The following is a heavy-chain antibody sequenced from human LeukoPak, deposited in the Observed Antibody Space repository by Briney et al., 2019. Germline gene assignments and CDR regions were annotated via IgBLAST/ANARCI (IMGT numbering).Heavy chain of an antibody. CDR2: IYHSGST. V-gene: IGHV4-38-2*02. D-gene: IGHD3-10*01. J-gene: IGHJ6*03. CDR1: GYSISSGYN. CDR3: ARDRPGSYYYYYYYMDV. Sequence: SETLSLTCTVSGYSISSGYNWGWIRQPPGKGLEWIGNIYHSGSTYYNPSLKSRVTISVDTSKNQFSLKLSSVTAADTAVYYCARDRPGSYYYYYYYMDVWGKGTTVIISS.